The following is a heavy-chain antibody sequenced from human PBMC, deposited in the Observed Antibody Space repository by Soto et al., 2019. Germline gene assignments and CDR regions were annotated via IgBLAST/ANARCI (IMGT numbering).Heavy chain of an antibody. Sequence: GESLKISCEGSGYTFTNYWIAWVRQIPGKGLEWMGIVNPDDSTTTYSQSFQGQVIISADKSVRSAYLQWSSLKDSDTATYYCVRRFCSGTTCRFNWFDPWGQGTLVTVSS. J-gene: IGHJ5*02. CDR1: GYTFTNYW. CDR3: VRRFCSGTTCRFNWFDP. V-gene: IGHV5-51*01. D-gene: IGHD2-2*01. CDR2: VNPDDSTT.